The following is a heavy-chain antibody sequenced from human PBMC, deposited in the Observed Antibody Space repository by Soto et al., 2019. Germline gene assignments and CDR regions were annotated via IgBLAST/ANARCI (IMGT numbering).Heavy chain of an antibody. CDR3: ARISPVVVCY. Sequence: GGSLRLSCAASGFTFSSYAMHWVRQAPGKGLEWVAVISYDGSNKYYADSVKGRFTISRDNSKNTLYLQMNSLGAEDTAVYYCARISPVVVCYWGQGTLVTVSS. CDR1: GFTFSSYA. J-gene: IGHJ4*02. D-gene: IGHD3-22*01. V-gene: IGHV3-30-3*01. CDR2: ISYDGSNK.